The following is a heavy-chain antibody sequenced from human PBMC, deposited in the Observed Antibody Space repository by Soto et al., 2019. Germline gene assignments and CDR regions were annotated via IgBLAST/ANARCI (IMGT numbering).Heavy chain of an antibody. D-gene: IGHD6-25*01. V-gene: IGHV4-31*03. Sequence: QVQLQESGPGLVKPSQTLSVTCTVSGASVTSGGYYWTWIRQHSGKGLEWIGHIYSDGRTYYSPSLKSRLTISLDMSKNQFSLRLTSVTVADTAVYYCASGYKYHSDYWGQGTLVAVSS. J-gene: IGHJ4*02. CDR2: IYSDGRT. CDR3: ASGYKYHSDY. CDR1: GASVTSGGYY.